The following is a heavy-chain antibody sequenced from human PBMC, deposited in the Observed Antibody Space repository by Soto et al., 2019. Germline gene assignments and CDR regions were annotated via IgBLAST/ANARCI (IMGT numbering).Heavy chain of an antibody. Sequence: SDTLSHTWPVSDGSISDYYGNWIRQTAGKGLEWIGRIDTSGSTNYNPSLKSRVTMSVDTSKQEFSLKLSSVTAADTALYYCARGGQDFWSGPFDYWGRGALVTVSS. CDR3: ARGGQDFWSGPFDY. V-gene: IGHV4-4*07. CDR1: DGSISDYY. CDR2: IDTSGST. J-gene: IGHJ4*02. D-gene: IGHD3-3*01.